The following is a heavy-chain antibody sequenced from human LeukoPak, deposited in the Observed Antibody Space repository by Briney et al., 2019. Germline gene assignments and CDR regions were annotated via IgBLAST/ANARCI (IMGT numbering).Heavy chain of an antibody. CDR3: ARRYCSSTSCYYDS. D-gene: IGHD2-2*01. J-gene: IGHJ4*02. CDR1: GFTFSSYW. CDR2: INSDGSST. V-gene: IGHV3-74*01. Sequence: GGSLRLSCAASGFTFSSYWMHWVRQAPGKGLVWVSRINSDGSSTSYADSVKGRFTISRDNAKNTLYLQMHSLRAEDTAVCYCARRYCSSTSCYYDSWGQGTLVTVSS.